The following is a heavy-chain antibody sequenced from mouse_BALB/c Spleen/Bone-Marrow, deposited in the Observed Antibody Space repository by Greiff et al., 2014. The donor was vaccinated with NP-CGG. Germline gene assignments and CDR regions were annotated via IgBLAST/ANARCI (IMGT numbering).Heavy chain of an antibody. CDR3: ARSRDYYGNSLDY. D-gene: IGHD2-1*01. CDR2: ISYSGST. V-gene: IGHV3-8*02. Sequence: EVKLVESGPSLVKPSQTLSLTCSVTGDSITSGYWNWIRKFPGNKLEYMGYISYSGSTYYNPSLKSRISITRDTSKNQYYLQLNSVTTEDTATYYCARSRDYYGNSLDYWGQGTTPTVSS. CDR1: GDSITSGY. J-gene: IGHJ2*01.